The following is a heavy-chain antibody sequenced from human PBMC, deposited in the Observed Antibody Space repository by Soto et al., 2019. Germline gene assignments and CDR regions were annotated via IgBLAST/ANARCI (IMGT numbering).Heavy chain of an antibody. CDR2: IRHDGSEK. D-gene: IGHD3-16*01. J-gene: IGHJ3*01. V-gene: IGHV3-7*01. CDR1: RFTFSVYW. CDR3: ARDTLSAFDV. Sequence: EVQLVESGGGLVQPGGSLRLSCTASRFTFSVYWMSWVRQAPGKGLEWVANIRHDGSEKFYVDSVKGRFTVSRDNAKNSLYLQMNSLRAEDTAGYYCARDTLSAFDVWGQGTMVTVSS.